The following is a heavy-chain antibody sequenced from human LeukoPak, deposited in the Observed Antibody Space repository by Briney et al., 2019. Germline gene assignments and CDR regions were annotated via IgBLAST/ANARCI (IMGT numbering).Heavy chain of an antibody. CDR1: GGSISSGGYY. CDR2: IYYSGST. Sequence: TLSLTCTVSGGSISSGGYYWSWIRQHPGKGLEWIRYIYYSGSTYYNPSLKSRVTISVDTSKNQFSLKLSSVTAADTAVYYCARVRYCSGGSCYSPYYYYYMDVWGKGTTVTVSS. CDR3: ARVRYCSGGSCYSPYYYYYMDV. J-gene: IGHJ6*03. D-gene: IGHD2-15*01. V-gene: IGHV4-31*03.